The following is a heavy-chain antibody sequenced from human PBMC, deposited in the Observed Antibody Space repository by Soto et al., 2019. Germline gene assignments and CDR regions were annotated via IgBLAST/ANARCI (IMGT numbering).Heavy chain of an antibody. CDR3: ARRYGTLFDY. V-gene: IGHV4-59*08. CDR1: GGSISSYY. J-gene: IGHJ4*02. Sequence: QVQLQESGPGLVKPSETLSLTCTVSGGSISSYYWSWIRQPPGKGLEWIGYIYYSGSTNYNPSLKSRFTISVDTYKNQFSLKLSSVTAADTAVYYCARRYGTLFDYWGQGTLVTVSS. D-gene: IGHD4-17*01. CDR2: IYYSGST.